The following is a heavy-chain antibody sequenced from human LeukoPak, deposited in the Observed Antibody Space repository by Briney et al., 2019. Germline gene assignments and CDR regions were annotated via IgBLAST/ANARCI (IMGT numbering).Heavy chain of an antibody. V-gene: IGHV3-53*01. D-gene: IGHD4-23*01. CDR1: GFTFSSYA. J-gene: IGHJ4*02. Sequence: GGSLRLSCAASGFTFSSYAMSWVRQAPGKGLEWVSVIYSGGSTYYADSVKGRFTISRDNSKNTLYLQMNSLRAEDTAVYYCARDGLGGLLDYWGQGTLVTVSS. CDR2: IYSGGST. CDR3: ARDGLGGLLDY.